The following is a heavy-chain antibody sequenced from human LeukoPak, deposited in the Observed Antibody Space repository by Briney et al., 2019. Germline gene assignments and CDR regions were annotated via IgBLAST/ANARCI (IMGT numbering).Heavy chain of an antibody. Sequence: ASVKVSCKASGGTFSSYAISWVRQAPGQGLEWVGRIIPILGIANYAQKFQGRVTITADKSISTAYMELSSLRSEDTAVYYCARDLGYCSSTSCQDNWFDPWGQGSLVTVSS. CDR2: IIPILGIA. D-gene: IGHD2-2*03. CDR1: GGTFSSYA. V-gene: IGHV1-69*04. CDR3: ARDLGYCSSTSCQDNWFDP. J-gene: IGHJ5*02.